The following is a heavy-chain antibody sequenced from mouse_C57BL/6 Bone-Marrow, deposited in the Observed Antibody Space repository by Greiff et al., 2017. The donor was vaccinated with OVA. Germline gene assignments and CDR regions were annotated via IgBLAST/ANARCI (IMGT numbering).Heavy chain of an antibody. Sequence: VQLKQSGPVLVKPGASVKMSCKASGYTFTDYYMNWVKQSHGKSLEWIGVINPYNGGTSYNQKFKGKATLTVDKSSSTAYMELNSLTSEDSAVYYCARSDYYGSPYYYAMDYWGQGTSVTVSS. CDR3: ARSDYYGSPYYYAMDY. D-gene: IGHD1-1*01. CDR1: GYTFTDYY. V-gene: IGHV1-19*01. J-gene: IGHJ4*01. CDR2: INPYNGGT.